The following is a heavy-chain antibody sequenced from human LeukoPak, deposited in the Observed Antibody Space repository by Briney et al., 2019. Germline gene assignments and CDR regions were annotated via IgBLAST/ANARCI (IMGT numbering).Heavy chain of an antibody. D-gene: IGHD3-3*01. J-gene: IGHJ4*02. CDR2: FDGSGDAT. Sequence: PSGTLSLTCAVSGGSVSSSNWWSWVRQAPGKGLEWVSGFDGSGDATFYADSVKGRFTISRDKSKNSVYLEMKSLRVEDTAVYYCARGSGYSHWGQGTLVTVSS. CDR1: GGSVSSSN. V-gene: IGHV3-23*01. CDR3: ARGSGYSH.